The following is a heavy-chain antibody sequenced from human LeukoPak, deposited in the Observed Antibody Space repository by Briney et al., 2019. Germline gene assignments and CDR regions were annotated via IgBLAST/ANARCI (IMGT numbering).Heavy chain of an antibody. CDR3: ARAPTYYYDSSGSPNDAFDI. Sequence: PSETLSLTCAVSGGSISSGGYSWSWIRQPPGKGLEWIGYIYHSGSTYYNPSLKSRVTISVDRSKNLFSLKLSSVTAADTAVYYCARAPTYYYDSSGSPNDAFDIWGQGTMVTVSS. CDR2: IYHSGST. J-gene: IGHJ3*02. V-gene: IGHV4-30-2*01. D-gene: IGHD3-22*01. CDR1: GGSISSGGYS.